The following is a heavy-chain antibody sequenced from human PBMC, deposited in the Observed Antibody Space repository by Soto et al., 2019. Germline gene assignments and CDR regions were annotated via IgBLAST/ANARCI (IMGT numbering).Heavy chain of an antibody. CDR1: GFTFSSYS. Sequence: GGSLRLSCAASGFTFSSYSMNWVRQAPGKGLEWVSYISSSSTIYYADSVKGRFTISRDNAKNSLYLQMNSLRAEDTAVYYCARDSSEYQLLLITRDDGDWFDPWGQGTLVTVSS. V-gene: IGHV3-48*01. D-gene: IGHD2-2*01. CDR2: ISSSSTI. CDR3: ARDSSEYQLLLITRDDGDWFDP. J-gene: IGHJ5*02.